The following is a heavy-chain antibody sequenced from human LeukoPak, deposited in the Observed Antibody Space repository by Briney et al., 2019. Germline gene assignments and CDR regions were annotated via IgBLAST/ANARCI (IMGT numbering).Heavy chain of an antibody. V-gene: IGHV4-34*01. CDR2: INHSGST. J-gene: IGHJ6*02. Sequence: KSSETLSLTCAVYGGSFSGYYWSWIRQPPGKGLEWIGEINHSGSTNYNPSLKSRVTISVDTSKNQFSLKLSSVTAADTAVYYCARGIRGYSYGYSCYYYGMDVWGQGTTVTVSS. D-gene: IGHD5-18*01. CDR3: ARGIRGYSYGYSCYYYGMDV. CDR1: GGSFSGYY.